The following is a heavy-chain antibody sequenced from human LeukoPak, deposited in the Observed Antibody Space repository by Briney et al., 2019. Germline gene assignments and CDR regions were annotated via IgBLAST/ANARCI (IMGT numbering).Heavy chain of an antibody. J-gene: IGHJ4*02. Sequence: GESLKISCKGSGYTFTNYWIGWVRQMPGKGPEWMGLIYPSDSDTRYSPSFQGQVTISADKSITTAYLQWSSLKASDTAMYYCARQGRAGGYTYGYFDYWGQGTLATVSS. CDR3: ARQGRAGGYTYGYFDY. D-gene: IGHD5-18*01. CDR1: GYTFTNYW. CDR2: IYPSDSDT. V-gene: IGHV5-51*01.